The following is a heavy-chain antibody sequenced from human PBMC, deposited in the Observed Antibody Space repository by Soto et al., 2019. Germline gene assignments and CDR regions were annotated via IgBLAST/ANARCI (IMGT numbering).Heavy chain of an antibody. Sequence: PGGSLRLSCAASGFTFRIYAMHWVRQAPGKGLEYVSVISSNGGSTYYAKSVKGRFSISRDNSKNTLYLQMGSLRSEDMAVYYCARSAAAGSGLSGLTWGAFDVWGQGTMVTVSS. D-gene: IGHD2-15*01. CDR1: GFTFRIYA. J-gene: IGHJ3*01. CDR2: ISSNGGST. CDR3: ARSAAAGSGLSGLTWGAFDV. V-gene: IGHV3-64*01.